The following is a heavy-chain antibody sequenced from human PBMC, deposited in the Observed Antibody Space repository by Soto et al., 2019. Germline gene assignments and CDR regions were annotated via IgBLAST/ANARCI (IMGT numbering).Heavy chain of an antibody. Sequence: GGSLRLSCAASGFTFSSYGMHWVRQAPGKGLEWVAVISYDGSNKYYADSVKGRFTISRDNSKNTLYLQMNSLRAEDTAVYYCAKDGNWNYVGYYYYGMDVWRQGTTVTVS. J-gene: IGHJ6*02. D-gene: IGHD1-7*01. CDR3: AKDGNWNYVGYYYYGMDV. CDR1: GFTFSSYG. CDR2: ISYDGSNK. V-gene: IGHV3-30*18.